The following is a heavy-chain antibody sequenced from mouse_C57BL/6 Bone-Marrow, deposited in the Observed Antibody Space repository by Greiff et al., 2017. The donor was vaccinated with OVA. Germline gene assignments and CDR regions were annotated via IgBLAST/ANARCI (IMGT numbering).Heavy chain of an antibody. D-gene: IGHD2-3*01. V-gene: IGHV1-81*01. J-gene: IGHJ4*01. CDR1: GYTFTSYG. Sequence: QVHVKQSGAELARPGASVKLSCKASGYTFTSYGISWVKQRTGQGLEWIGEIYPRSGNTYYNEKFKGKATLTADKSSSTAYMELRSLTSEDSAVYFCLYDGYYDAMDYWGQGTSVTVSS. CDR3: LYDGYYDAMDY. CDR2: IYPRSGNT.